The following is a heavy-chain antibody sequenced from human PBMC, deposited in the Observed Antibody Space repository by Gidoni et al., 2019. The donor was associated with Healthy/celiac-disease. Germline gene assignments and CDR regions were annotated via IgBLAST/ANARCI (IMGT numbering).Heavy chain of an antibody. D-gene: IGHD3-10*01. V-gene: IGHV3-23*01. CDR2: ISGSGGST. CDR3: ARSPRRLSFFFDY. CDR1: GFTFSSYA. Sequence: EVQLLESGGGLVQPGGSLSLSCAASGFTFSSYAMSWVRPAPGKGLEWVSAISGSGGSTYYADSVKGRVTISRDNSKNTLYLQMNSLRAEDTAVYYCARSPRRLSFFFDYWGQGTLVTVSS. J-gene: IGHJ4*02.